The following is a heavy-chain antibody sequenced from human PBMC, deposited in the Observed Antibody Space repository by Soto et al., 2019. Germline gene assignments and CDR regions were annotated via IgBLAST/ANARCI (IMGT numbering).Heavy chain of an antibody. CDR2: IYYSGST. D-gene: IGHD3-10*01. CDR1: GGSISSGDYY. CDR3: ARDYYYGSGGYYNIYYCGMDV. J-gene: IGHJ6*02. V-gene: IGHV4-30-4*01. Sequence: SETLSLTCTVSGGSISSGDYYWSWIRQPPGKGLEWIGYIYYSGSTYYNPSLESRVTISVDTSKNQFSLKLSSVTAADTAVYYCARDYYYGSGGYYNIYYCGMDVWGQGTTVTVYS.